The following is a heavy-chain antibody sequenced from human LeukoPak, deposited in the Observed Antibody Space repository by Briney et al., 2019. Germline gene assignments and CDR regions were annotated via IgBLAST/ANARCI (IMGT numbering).Heavy chain of an antibody. CDR3: ARQGLYYDILT. CDR2: IFYSGSA. Sequence: SETLSLTCTVSGGSTSSTSFYWGWIRQPPGEGLEWVGNIFYSGSAYYNPSLKSRVTISVDTSKNQFSLRLSSVSAADTAVYYCARQGLYYDILTWGQGTLVTVSS. CDR1: GGSTSSTSFY. D-gene: IGHD3-9*01. V-gene: IGHV4-39*01. J-gene: IGHJ4*02.